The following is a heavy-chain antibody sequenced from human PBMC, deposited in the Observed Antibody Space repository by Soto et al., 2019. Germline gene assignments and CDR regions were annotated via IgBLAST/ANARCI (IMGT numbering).Heavy chain of an antibody. CDR3: ARLSGSYVPDAFDI. V-gene: IGHV3-11*01. CDR1: GFTFSDYY. Sequence: QVQLVESGGGLVKPGGSLRLSCAASGFTFSDYYMSWVCQAPGKGLEWISYISSSDSTIHYADSVKGRFTISRDNAKNSLYLQMNCLRAEDTAVYYCARLSGSYVPDAFDIWGQGTMVRVSS. D-gene: IGHD1-26*01. CDR2: ISSSDSTI. J-gene: IGHJ3*02.